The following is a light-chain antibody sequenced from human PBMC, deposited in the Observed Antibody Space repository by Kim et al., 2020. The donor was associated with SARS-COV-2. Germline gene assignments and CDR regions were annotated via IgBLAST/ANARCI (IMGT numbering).Light chain of an antibody. CDR1: QSIMNY. CDR2: HAS. CDR3: EQSYSSPWT. J-gene: IGKJ1*01. V-gene: IGKV1-39*01. Sequence: ASVGDSVAITCRASQSIMNYLLLYQPSPGRAPTLLIFHASNLQIGVPSRFSLRGSGTDFTLTISNLHPEYFATYYCEQSYSSPWTFRQGTKVDI.